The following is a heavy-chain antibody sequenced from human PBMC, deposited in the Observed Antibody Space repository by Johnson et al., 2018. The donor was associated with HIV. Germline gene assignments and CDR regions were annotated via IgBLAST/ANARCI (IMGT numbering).Heavy chain of an antibody. CDR3: AKGPQVIATPDAFDI. CDR2: ISYDGSNK. Sequence: QVQLVESGGGVVQPGRSLSLSCVGSGLNFSHYALHWVRQAPGKGLEWVAVISYDGSNKYYADSVRGRFTIYRDNSKNTLYLQMNSLRAEDTAVYYCAKGPQVIATPDAFDIWGQGTMVTVSS. D-gene: IGHD2-21*01. J-gene: IGHJ3*02. V-gene: IGHV3-30-3*01. CDR1: GLNFSHYA.